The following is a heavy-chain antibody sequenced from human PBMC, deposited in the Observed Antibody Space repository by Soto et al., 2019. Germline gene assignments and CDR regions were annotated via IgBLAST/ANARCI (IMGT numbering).Heavy chain of an antibody. J-gene: IGHJ4*02. V-gene: IGHV4-39*01. CDR2: IYYSGST. CDR3: ARYGSGECNRGSCYSPFDY. CDR1: GGSLSSSIYY. Sequence: PSETLSLTCTVSGGSLSSSIYYWGWIRQPPGKGLEWIGSIYYSGSTYYNPSLKSRVTISVDTSKNQFSLKLSSVTAADTAVYYCARYGSGECNRGSCYSPFDYWGQGTLVTVSS. D-gene: IGHD2-15*01.